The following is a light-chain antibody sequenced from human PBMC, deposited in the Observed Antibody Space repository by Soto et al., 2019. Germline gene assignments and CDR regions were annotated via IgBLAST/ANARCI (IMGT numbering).Light chain of an antibody. Sequence: ALTQPASGSGSPGQSITISCTGTSSDAGSYNLVSWYQQHPGKAHKLMIYEVSKRPSGVSNRFSGSKSGNTASLTISGLQAADEADYYCCSYAGSSTSYVFGTGTRSPS. CDR3: CSYAGSSTSYV. J-gene: IGLJ1*01. CDR2: EVS. CDR1: SSDAGSYNL. V-gene: IGLV2-23*02.